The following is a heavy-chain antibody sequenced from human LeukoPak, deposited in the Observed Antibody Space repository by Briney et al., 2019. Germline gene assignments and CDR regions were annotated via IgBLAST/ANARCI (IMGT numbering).Heavy chain of an antibody. CDR3: ARSGSFFPLYYFDY. J-gene: IGHJ4*02. CDR1: GVSVSSGTYC. D-gene: IGHD1-26*01. V-gene: IGHV4-61*01. Sequence: SETLSLTCAVSGVSVSSGTYCWSWIRQPPGKGLEWIGYIYYSGSTNYNPSLKSRVTMSVDTSKNQFSLKLSSVTAADTAVYYCARSGSFFPLYYFDYWGQGTLVTVSS. CDR2: IYYSGST.